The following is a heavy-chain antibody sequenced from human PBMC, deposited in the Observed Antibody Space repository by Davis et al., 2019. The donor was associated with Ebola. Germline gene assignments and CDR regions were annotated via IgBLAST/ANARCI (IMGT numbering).Heavy chain of an antibody. Sequence: SVKGRFTISRDNGKNSLYLQMNGLRDEDTAVYYCARDTTVAGTGFEYWGQGTLVTVSS. V-gene: IGHV3-48*02. D-gene: IGHD6-19*01. CDR3: ARDTTVAGTGFEY. J-gene: IGHJ4*02.